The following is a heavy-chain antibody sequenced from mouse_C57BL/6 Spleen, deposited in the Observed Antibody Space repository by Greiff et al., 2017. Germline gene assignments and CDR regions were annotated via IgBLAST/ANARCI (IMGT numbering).Heavy chain of an antibody. CDR1: GYTFTDYY. CDR2: INPYNGGT. J-gene: IGHJ4*01. V-gene: IGHV1-19*01. D-gene: IGHD4-1*02. Sequence: VHVKQSGPVLVKPGASVKMSCKASGYTFTDYYMNWVKQSHGKSLEWIGVINPYNGGTSYNQKFKGKATLTVDKSSSTAYMELNSLTSEDSAVXYCAGNWDVDYWGQGTSVTVSS. CDR3: AGNWDVDY.